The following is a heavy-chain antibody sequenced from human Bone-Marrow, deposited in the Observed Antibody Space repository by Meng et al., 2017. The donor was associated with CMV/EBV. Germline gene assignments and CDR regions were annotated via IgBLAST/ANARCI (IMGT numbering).Heavy chain of an antibody. J-gene: IGHJ6*02. D-gene: IGHD6-13*01. V-gene: IGHV1-8*01. CDR2: MNPNSGNT. CDR1: GYTFTSYD. CDR3: ARRIAAAGNYYYYYYYGMDV. Sequence: ASVKVSCKASGYTFTSYDINWVRQATGQGLEWMGWMNPNSGNTGYAQKFQGRVTMTRNTSISTAYMELSSLRSEDTAVYYCARRIAAAGNYYYYYYYGMDVWGQGTTVTVPS.